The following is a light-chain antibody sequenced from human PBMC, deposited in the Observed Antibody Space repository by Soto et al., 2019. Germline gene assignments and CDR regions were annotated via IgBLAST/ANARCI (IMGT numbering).Light chain of an antibody. CDR3: TSYTSSSSLYV. V-gene: IGLV2-14*01. Sequence: QSVLTQPASVSGSPGQSITISCPGTSGDVGGYYYVSWYQHHPGKAPKLMIYEVSNRPSGVSNRFSGSKSGNTASLTISGRQAEHEADYYCTSYTSSSSLYVFGTGTKLAVL. J-gene: IGLJ1*01. CDR2: EVS. CDR1: SGDVGGYYY.